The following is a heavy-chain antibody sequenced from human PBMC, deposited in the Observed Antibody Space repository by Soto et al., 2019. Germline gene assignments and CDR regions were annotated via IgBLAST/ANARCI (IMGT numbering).Heavy chain of an antibody. D-gene: IGHD3-16*01. V-gene: IGHV4-31*03. CDR3: ARSQRGRTAFTFDY. Sequence: SETLSLTCTVSGVSISSANYYWSWIRQHPGKGLEWIGYIYYSGDTYYNPSLKSRLTISLDTSKNQFSLKLNSVTAADTAVYFCARSQRGRTAFTFDYWGQGALVTVSS. CDR1: GVSISSANYY. J-gene: IGHJ4*02. CDR2: IYYSGDT.